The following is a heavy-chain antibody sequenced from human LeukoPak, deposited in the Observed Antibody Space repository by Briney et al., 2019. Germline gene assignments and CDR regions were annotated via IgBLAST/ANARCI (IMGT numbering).Heavy chain of an antibody. J-gene: IGHJ4*02. V-gene: IGHV3-23*01. D-gene: IGHD5-24*01. CDR3: AKKVSMALDY. CDR2: ISGSGGST. CDR1: GFTFSSYS. Sequence: GGSLRLSCAASGFTFSSYSMNWVRQAPGKGLEWVSAISGSGGSTYYADSVKGRFTISRDNSKNTLYLQMNSLRAEDTAVYYCAKKVSMALDYWGQGTLVTVSS.